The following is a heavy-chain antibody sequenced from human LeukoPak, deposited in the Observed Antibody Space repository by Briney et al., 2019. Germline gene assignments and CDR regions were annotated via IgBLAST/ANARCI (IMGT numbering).Heavy chain of an antibody. J-gene: IGHJ5*02. CDR2: INPNNGGT. CDR1: GYTFSGYY. D-gene: IGHD3-22*01. Sequence: GASVKVSCKASGYTFSGYYIHWVRQAPGQGLEWMGWINPNNGGTSYAQKFQGRVTMTRDTSISTAYMELSRLTSDDTAVYYCAGPHSRNWYTWFDPWGQGTLVTVSS. V-gene: IGHV1-2*02. CDR3: AGPHSRNWYTWFDP.